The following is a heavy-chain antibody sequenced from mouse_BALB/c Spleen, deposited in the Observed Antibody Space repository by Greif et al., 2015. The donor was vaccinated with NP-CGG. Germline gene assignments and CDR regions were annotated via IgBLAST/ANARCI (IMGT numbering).Heavy chain of an antibody. V-gene: IGHV1S22*01. J-gene: IGHJ1*01. D-gene: IGHD2-1*01. CDR3: TRRDGNYRYWYFDV. Sequence: LQQSGSELVRPGASVKLSCKASGYTFTSYWMHWVKQRPGQGLEWIGSIYPGSGSTNYDEKFKSKATLTVDTSSSTAYMQLSSLTSEDSAVYYCTRRDGNYRYWYFDVWGAGTTVTVSS. CDR2: IYPGSGST. CDR1: GYTFTSYW.